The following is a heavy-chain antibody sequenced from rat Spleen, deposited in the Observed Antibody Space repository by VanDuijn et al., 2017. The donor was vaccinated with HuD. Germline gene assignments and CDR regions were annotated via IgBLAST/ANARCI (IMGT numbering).Heavy chain of an antibody. Sequence: EVQLVESDGGLVQPGRSLKLSCAASGFTFSDYYMAWVRQAPTKGLEWVATISYDGSSTYYRDSVKGRFTISRDNAKSTLYLQMDSMRSEEPAAYDCARQGRLGTTTGVDYWGQGVMVTVSS. J-gene: IGHJ2*01. CDR2: ISYDGSST. V-gene: IGHV5-29*01. D-gene: IGHD1-5*01. CDR3: ARQGRLGTTTGVDY. CDR1: GFTFSDYY.